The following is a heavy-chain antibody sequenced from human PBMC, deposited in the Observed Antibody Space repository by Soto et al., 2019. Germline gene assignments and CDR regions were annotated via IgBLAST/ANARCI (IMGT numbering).Heavy chain of an antibody. Sequence: QVQLQQWGAGLLKPSETLSLTCAVYGGSFSGYYWSWIRQPPGKGLEWIGEINHSGSTNYNPSLRRRVTISVDTSKNQFSLKLSSVTAAYTAVYYCARGVATVVTSYFDYWCQGTLVTVSS. V-gene: IGHV4-34*01. J-gene: IGHJ4*02. CDR3: ARGVATVVTSYFDY. D-gene: IGHD5-12*01. CDR1: GGSFSGYY. CDR2: INHSGST.